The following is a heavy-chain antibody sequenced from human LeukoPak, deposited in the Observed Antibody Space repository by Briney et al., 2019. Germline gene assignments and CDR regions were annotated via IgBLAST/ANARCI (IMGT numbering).Heavy chain of an antibody. D-gene: IGHD5-12*01. V-gene: IGHV7-4-1*02. CDR2: IITNTGNP. J-gene: IGHJ4*02. Sequence: ASVKVSCKASGYTFSSYSMNWLRQAPGQGPEWMGWIITNTGNPTYAQGFTGRFVFSLDTSVSTAYLQISSLKAEDTAVYYCARGRVSGYDWTEFEYWGQGTLVTVSS. CDR1: GYTFSSYS. CDR3: ARGRVSGYDWTEFEY.